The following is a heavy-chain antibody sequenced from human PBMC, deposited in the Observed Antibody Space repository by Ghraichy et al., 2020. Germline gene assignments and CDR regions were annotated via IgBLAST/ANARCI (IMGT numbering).Heavy chain of an antibody. CDR1: EFTFSSYP. CDR2: ISSGGDDT. V-gene: IGHV3-23*01. CDR3: ARTLLGSIGTYDI. J-gene: IGHJ3*02. D-gene: IGHD1-26*01. Sequence: GESLNISCAASEFTFSSYPMYWVRQAPGRGLEWVSAISSGGDDTYYTDSVKGRFTISRDNSKNTLSLQMNSLRAEDTAIYYCARTLLGSIGTYDIWGRGTMVTVSS.